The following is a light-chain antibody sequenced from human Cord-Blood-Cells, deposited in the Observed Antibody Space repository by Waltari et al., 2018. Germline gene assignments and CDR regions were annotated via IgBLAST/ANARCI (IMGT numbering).Light chain of an antibody. J-gene: IGLJ3*02. CDR3: SSYAGSNNWV. CDR2: EVS. Sequence: QSAQTQPPPASGSPGPSVTIPCTGTSSDVGGYNYVSWYQQHPGKAPKLMIYEVSKRPSGVPDRFSGSKSGNTASLTVSGLQAEDEADYYCSSYAGSNNWVFGGGTKLTVL. V-gene: IGLV2-8*01. CDR1: SSDVGGYNY.